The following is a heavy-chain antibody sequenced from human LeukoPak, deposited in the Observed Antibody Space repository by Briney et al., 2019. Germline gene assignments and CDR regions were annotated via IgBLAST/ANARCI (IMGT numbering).Heavy chain of an antibody. Sequence: SETLSLTCAVYGGSFSGYYWSWIRQPPGKGLEWIGEINHSGSTNYNPSLKSRVTISVDTSKNQFSLKLSSVTAADTAVYYCARIFSYYDFWSGSPPNYYFDYWGQGTLVTVSS. CDR3: ARIFSYYDFWSGSPPNYYFDY. CDR1: GGSFSGYY. D-gene: IGHD3-3*01. CDR2: INHSGST. V-gene: IGHV4-34*01. J-gene: IGHJ4*02.